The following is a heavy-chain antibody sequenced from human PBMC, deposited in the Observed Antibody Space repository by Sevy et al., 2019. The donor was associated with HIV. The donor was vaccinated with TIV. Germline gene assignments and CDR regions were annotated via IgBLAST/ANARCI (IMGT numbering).Heavy chain of an antibody. CDR3: AGGWAVATRSGYYYYGMDV. Sequence: GGSLRLSCAASGFTFSSYAMNWVRQAPGKGLEWVAVISYDGSNKYYADSVKGRFTISRDNSKNTLYLQMNSLRAEDTAVYYCAGGWAVATRSGYYYYGMDVWGQGTTVTVSS. D-gene: IGHD2-15*01. J-gene: IGHJ6*02. CDR2: ISYDGSNK. V-gene: IGHV3-30-3*01. CDR1: GFTFSSYA.